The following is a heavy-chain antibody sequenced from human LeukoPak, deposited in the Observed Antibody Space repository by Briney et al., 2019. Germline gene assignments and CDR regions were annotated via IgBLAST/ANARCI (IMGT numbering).Heavy chain of an antibody. D-gene: IGHD3-3*01. CDR2: INPNSGGT. J-gene: IGHJ6*03. V-gene: IGHV1-2*02. Sequence: ASVKVSCKASGYTFTGYYMHWVRQAPGQGLEWMGWINPNSGGTNYAQKFQGRVTMTRDTSISTAYMELSRLRSDDTAVYYCARDKDFWSGYGYYYYYMDVWGKGTTVTVS. CDR3: ARDKDFWSGYGYYYYYMDV. CDR1: GYTFTGYY.